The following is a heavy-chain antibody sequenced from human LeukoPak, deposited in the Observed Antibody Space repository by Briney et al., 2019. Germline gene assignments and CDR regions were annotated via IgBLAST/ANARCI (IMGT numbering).Heavy chain of an antibody. D-gene: IGHD2-15*01. CDR2: ISSSSSYI. CDR3: ARAESGDDTLLLYNFDY. V-gene: IGHV3-21*01. CDR1: GFTFSSYS. J-gene: IGHJ4*02. Sequence: PGGSLRLSCAASGFTFSSYSMNWVRQAPGKGLEWVSSISSSSSYIYYADSVKGRFTISRDNAKNSLYLQMNSLRAEDTAVYYCARAESGDDTLLLYNFDYWGQGTLVTVSS.